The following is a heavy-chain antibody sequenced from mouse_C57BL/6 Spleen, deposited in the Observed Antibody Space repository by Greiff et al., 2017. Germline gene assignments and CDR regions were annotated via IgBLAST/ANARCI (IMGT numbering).Heavy chain of an antibody. J-gene: IGHJ4*01. CDR2: INPGSGGT. D-gene: IGHD2-4*01. CDR3: AKRDYDYDVRYAKDY. V-gene: IGHV1-54*01. Sequence: QVHVKQSGAELVRPGTSVKVSCKASGYAFTNYLIEWVKQRPGQGLEWIGVINPGSGGTNYNEKFKGKATLTADKSSSTAYMQLSSLTSEDSAVYFCAKRDYDYDVRYAKDYWGQGTSVTVSS. CDR1: GYAFTNYL.